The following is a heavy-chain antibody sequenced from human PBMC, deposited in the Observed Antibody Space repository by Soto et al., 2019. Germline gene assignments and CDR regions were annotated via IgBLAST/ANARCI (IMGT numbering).Heavy chain of an antibody. CDR1: GGSISSSSYY. J-gene: IGHJ4*02. CDR2: IYYSGST. Sequence: SETLSLTCTVSGGSISSSSYYWGWIRQPPGKGLEWIGSIYYSGSTYYNPSLKSRVTISVDTSKNQFSLKLSSVTAADTAVYYCARRTHSSSSDRYFDYWGQGTLVTVSS. V-gene: IGHV4-39*01. CDR3: ARRTHSSSSDRYFDY. D-gene: IGHD6-6*01.